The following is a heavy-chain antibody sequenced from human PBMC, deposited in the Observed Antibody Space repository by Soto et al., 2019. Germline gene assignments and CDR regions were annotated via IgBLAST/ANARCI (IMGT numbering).Heavy chain of an antibody. CDR2: ISYDGSNK. CDR3: AKDNFGLYGSGSYYDY. J-gene: IGHJ4*02. D-gene: IGHD3-10*01. Sequence: GSLRLSCAASGFTFSSYGMHWVRQAPGKGLEWVAVISYDGSNKYYADSVKGRFTISRDNSKNTLYLQMNSLRAEDTAVYYCAKDNFGLYGSGSYYDYWGQGTLVTVSS. V-gene: IGHV3-30*18. CDR1: GFTFSSYG.